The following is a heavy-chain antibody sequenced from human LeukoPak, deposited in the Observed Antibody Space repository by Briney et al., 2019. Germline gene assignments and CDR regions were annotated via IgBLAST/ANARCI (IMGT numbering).Heavy chain of an antibody. D-gene: IGHD1-1*01. CDR2: ICDNGNT. Sequence: SETLSLTCAFSGGSFSPAHWSWIRQPPGKGLEWIGVICDNGNTDYNPSLKSRVTISVDTSKSQFSLKLSSLAAADTAVYYCATGRDPYKTGHWGQGTLVTVSS. V-gene: IGHV4-59*01. J-gene: IGHJ4*02. CDR1: GGSFSPAH. CDR3: ATGRDPYKTGH.